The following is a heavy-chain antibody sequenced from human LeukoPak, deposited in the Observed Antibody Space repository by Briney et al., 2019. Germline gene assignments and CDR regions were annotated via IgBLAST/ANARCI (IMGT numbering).Heavy chain of an antibody. CDR2: IWYDGSNK. Sequence: GGSLRLSCAASGFTFSNYGMHWVRQAPGKGLEWVAVIWYDGSNKSYPDSVKGRFTISRDNAKNSLYLQMNSLRVEDTAVYYCAGDFWSGYDHFEYWGQGNLVTVSS. CDR3: AGDFWSGYDHFEY. V-gene: IGHV3-33*01. J-gene: IGHJ4*02. CDR1: GFTFSNYG. D-gene: IGHD3-3*01.